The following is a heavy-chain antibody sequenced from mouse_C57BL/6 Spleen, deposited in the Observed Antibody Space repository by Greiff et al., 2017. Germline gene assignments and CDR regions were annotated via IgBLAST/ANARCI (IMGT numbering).Heavy chain of an antibody. CDR2: IHPNSGST. CDR3: ARDYYDWYFDV. CDR1: GYTFTSYW. Sequence: QVQLKQPGAELVKPGASVKLSCKASGYTFTSYWMHWVKQRPGQGLEWIGMIHPNSGSTNYNEKFKSKATLTVDKSSSTAYMQLSSLTSEDSAVXYCARDYYDWYFDVWGTGTTVTVSS. J-gene: IGHJ1*03. D-gene: IGHD1-1*01. V-gene: IGHV1-64*01.